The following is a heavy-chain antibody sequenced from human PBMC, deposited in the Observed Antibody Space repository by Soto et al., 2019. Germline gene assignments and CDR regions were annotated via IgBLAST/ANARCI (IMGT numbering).Heavy chain of an antibody. V-gene: IGHV1-2*04. D-gene: IGHD3-10*01. J-gene: IGHJ6*02. CDR1: GYTFTGYY. CDR2: TNPNSGGT. Sequence: ASVKVSCKASGYTFTGYYMHWVRQAPGQGLEWMGWTNPNSGGTNYAQKFQGWVTMTRDTSISTAYMELSRLRSDDTAVYYCAREEMVRDYYYYYGMDGWGQGTTVTVAS. CDR3: AREEMVRDYYYYYGMDG.